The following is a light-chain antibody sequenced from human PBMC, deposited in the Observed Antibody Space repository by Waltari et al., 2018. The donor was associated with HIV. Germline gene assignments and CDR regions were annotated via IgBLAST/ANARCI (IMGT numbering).Light chain of an antibody. CDR2: GNS. J-gene: IGLJ2*01. CDR1: SSNIGAGYD. Sequence: QSVLTQPPSVSGAPGQRVTISCTGSSSNIGAGYDVHWYQQLPGTATKLLIYGNSNRPSGVPDRFSGSKSCTSAFLAITGLQAEDEADYYCQSYDSSLSGVVFGGGTKLTVL. CDR3: QSYDSSLSGVV. V-gene: IGLV1-40*01.